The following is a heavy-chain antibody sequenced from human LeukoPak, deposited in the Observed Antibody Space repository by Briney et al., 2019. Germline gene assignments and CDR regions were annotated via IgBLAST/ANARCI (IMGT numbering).Heavy chain of an antibody. CDR1: GYTFTSYY. Sequence: ASVKVSCKSSGYTFTSYYMHWVRQAPGQGLEWMGWINHNSGGTNYAQKFQDRDDMTRDTSINTAYLELSRLRSDDTAMYYCGRLPGHSASRGHYWGQGTLVTVSS. D-gene: IGHD6-13*01. CDR3: GRLPGHSASRGHY. CDR2: INHNSGGT. J-gene: IGHJ4*02. V-gene: IGHV1-2*02.